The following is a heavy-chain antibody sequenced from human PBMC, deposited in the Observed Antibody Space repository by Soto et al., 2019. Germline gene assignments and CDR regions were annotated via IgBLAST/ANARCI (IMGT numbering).Heavy chain of an antibody. V-gene: IGHV3-9*01. D-gene: IGHD4-17*01. CDR3: AKVQDYGGNSNA. CDR1: GFTFDDYT. J-gene: IGHJ6*02. CDR2: INWNSVNI. Sequence: PGGSLRLSCAASGFTFDDYTMHWVRQVPGKGLEWVAGINWNSVNIAYADSVKGRFTISRDNAKNALYLQMNSLRPEDTALYYCAKVQDYGGNSNAWGQGTAVTVSS.